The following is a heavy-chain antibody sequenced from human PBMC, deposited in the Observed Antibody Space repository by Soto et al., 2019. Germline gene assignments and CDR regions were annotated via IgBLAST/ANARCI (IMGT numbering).Heavy chain of an antibody. J-gene: IGHJ4*02. CDR3: AHSDGGYEIIYFDF. Sequence: SGPTLVNPTQTLTLTCTFSGFSLTTAGVAVGWIRQTPGGALEWLTLIYYNDDRRFSPSLKTRLTITGDTSKNQVVLSLTNVDPGDTATYFCAHSDGGYEIIYFDFWGQGIPVTV. V-gene: IGHV2-5*01. CDR1: GFSLTTAGVA. CDR2: IYYNDDR. D-gene: IGHD5-12*01.